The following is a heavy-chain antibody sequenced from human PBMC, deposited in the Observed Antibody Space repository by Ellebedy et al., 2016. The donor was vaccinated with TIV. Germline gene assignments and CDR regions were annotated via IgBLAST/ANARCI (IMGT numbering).Heavy chain of an antibody. CDR2: ISYSGRT. CDR3: ARSQGNTKGNDAFDI. CDR1: GGSISSGTYY. Sequence: MPSETLSLTCTVSGGSISSGTYYCSWFRQHPGKGLEGVGYISYSGRTFYNPSRNTQLTLSLDTSKNQFSLKLTSVTAADTAIYSCARSQGNTKGNDAFDIWGQGTMVTVSS. V-gene: IGHV4-31*01. J-gene: IGHJ3*02.